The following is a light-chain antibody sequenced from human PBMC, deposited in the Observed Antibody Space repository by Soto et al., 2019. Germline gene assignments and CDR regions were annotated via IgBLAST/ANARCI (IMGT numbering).Light chain of an antibody. CDR2: SDD. CDR1: SSNIGSNA. V-gene: IGLV1-44*01. J-gene: IGLJ3*02. Sequence: QSVLTQPPSASGTPGQRVTISCSGSSSNIGSNAVSWYQHFPGTAPKVLIYSDDQRPSGVPDRFSGSKSGTSASLAISGLPAEDEADYFCAAWGDSLNTWVFGGGTKLTVL. CDR3: AAWGDSLNTWV.